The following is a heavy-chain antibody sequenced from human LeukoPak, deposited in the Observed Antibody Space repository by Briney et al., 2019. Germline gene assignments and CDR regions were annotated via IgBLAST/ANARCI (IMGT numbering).Heavy chain of an antibody. CDR3: ASKRYSSTWRDAFDI. CDR1: GFTFSSYT. D-gene: IGHD6-13*01. V-gene: IGHV3-48*02. Sequence: PGGSLRLSCAASGFTFSSYTMNWVRQAPGKGLERVSKISTSSDTINYANSVKGRFTVSRDNAKNLLYLQMNSLRDEDTAVYYCASKRYSSTWRDAFDIWGQGTMVTVSS. J-gene: IGHJ3*02. CDR2: ISTSSDTI.